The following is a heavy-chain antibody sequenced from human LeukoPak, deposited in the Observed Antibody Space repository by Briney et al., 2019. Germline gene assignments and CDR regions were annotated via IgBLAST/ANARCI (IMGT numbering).Heavy chain of an antibody. J-gene: IGHJ4*02. D-gene: IGHD6-13*01. CDR3: AVQRTLWQQVLDH. Sequence: GGSLRLSCAASGFTFSSYAMSWVRQAPGKGLERVSAISGSGGSTYYADSVKGRFTISRDNSKNTLYLQMNSLRAEDTAVYYCAVQRTLWQQVLDHWGQGVLVTVSS. V-gene: IGHV3-23*01. CDR2: ISGSGGST. CDR1: GFTFSSYA.